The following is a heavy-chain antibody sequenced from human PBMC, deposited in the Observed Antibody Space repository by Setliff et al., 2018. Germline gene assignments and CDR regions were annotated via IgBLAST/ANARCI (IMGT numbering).Heavy chain of an antibody. CDR3: ARAGGGHIVVATFDFDI. Sequence: ASVKVSCKSSGFTSTDYGITWVRQAPGKGLEWVSSSSSTGRYTFYADSVKGRFTVSKDNAKNSLYLEMNSLRAEDTAVYYCARAGGGHIVVATFDFDIWGQGTKVTVSS. CDR1: GFTSTDYG. V-gene: IGHV3-21*01. D-gene: IGHD2-21*01. CDR2: SSSTGRYT. J-gene: IGHJ3*02.